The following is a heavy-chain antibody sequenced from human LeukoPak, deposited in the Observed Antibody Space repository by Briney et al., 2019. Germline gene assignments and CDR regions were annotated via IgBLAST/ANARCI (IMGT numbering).Heavy chain of an antibody. J-gene: IGHJ4*02. Sequence: QAGGSLRLSCAASGFTLSSYAMHWVRQTPGKGLEWVAVISYDGSNKYYADSVKGRFTISRDNSKNTLYLQMNSLRAEDTAVYYCARDLRDTAMLDYWGQGTLVTVSS. CDR3: ARDLRDTAMLDY. CDR2: ISYDGSNK. D-gene: IGHD5-18*01. CDR1: GFTLSSYA. V-gene: IGHV3-30-3*01.